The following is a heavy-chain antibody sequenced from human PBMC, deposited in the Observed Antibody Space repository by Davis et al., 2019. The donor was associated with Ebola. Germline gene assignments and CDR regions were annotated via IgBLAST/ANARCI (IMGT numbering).Heavy chain of an antibody. V-gene: IGHV1-46*01. D-gene: IGHD6-19*01. CDR3: ARDGDRQWLVYGMDV. CDR1: GYTFTSYY. J-gene: IGHJ6*02. CDR2: INPSGGST. Sequence: AASVQVSCKASGYTFTSYYMHWVRQAPGQGLEWMGIINPSGGSTSYAQKFQGRVPMTRDTSTSTVYMELSSLRSEDTAVYYCARDGDRQWLVYGMDVWGQGTTVTVSS.